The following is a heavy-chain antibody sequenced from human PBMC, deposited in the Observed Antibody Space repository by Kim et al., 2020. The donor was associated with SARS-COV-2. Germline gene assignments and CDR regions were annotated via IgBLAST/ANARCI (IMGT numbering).Heavy chain of an antibody. CDR2: INHSGST. V-gene: IGHV4-34*01. J-gene: IGHJ5*02. CDR3: ARASDDSSGYSTDWFDP. CDR1: GGSFSGYY. Sequence: SETLSLTCAVYGGSFSGYYWSWIRQPPGKGLEWIGEINHSGSTNYNPSLKSRVTISVDTSKNQFSLKLSSVTAADTAVYYCARASDDSSGYSTDWFDPWGQGTLVTVSS. D-gene: IGHD3-22*01.